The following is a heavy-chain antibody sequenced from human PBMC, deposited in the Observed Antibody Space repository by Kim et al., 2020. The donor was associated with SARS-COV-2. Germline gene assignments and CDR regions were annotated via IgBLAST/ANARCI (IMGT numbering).Heavy chain of an antibody. CDR2: INPSGGST. CDR3: AGESTSSGGMDV. V-gene: IGHV1-46*01. J-gene: IGHJ6*02. CDR1: GYTFTSYY. Sequence: ASVKVSCKASGYTFTSYYMHWVRQAPGQGLEWMGIINPSGGSTSYAQKFQGRVTMTRDTSTSTVYMELSSLRSEDTGVYYCAGESTSSGGMDVWGQGTTVTVSS. D-gene: IGHD2-2*01.